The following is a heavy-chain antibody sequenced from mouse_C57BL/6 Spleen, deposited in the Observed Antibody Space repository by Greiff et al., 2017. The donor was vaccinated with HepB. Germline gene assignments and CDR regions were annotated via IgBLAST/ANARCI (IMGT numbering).Heavy chain of an antibody. D-gene: IGHD4-1*01. V-gene: IGHV2-6-1*01. CDR1: GFSLTSYG. CDR2: IWSDGST. Sequence: VKVVESGPGLVAPSQSLSITCTVSGFSLTSYGVHWVRQPPGKGLEWLVVIWSDGSTTYNSAPKSRLSISKDNSKSQVFLKMNSLQTDDTAMYYCARHGNWDDYAMDYWGQGTSVTVSS. CDR3: ARHGNWDDYAMDY. J-gene: IGHJ4*01.